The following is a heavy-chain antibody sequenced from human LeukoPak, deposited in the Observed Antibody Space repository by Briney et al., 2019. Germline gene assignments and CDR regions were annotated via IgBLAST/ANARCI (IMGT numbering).Heavy chain of an antibody. Sequence: GGSLRLSCAASGFTFSSYAMHWVRQAPGKGLEWVAVISYDGSNKYYADPVKGRFTISRDNSKNTLYLQMNSLRAEDTAVYYCARVSVGSSSGLLAGVDYWGQGTLVTVSS. CDR3: ARVSVGSSSGLLAGVDY. CDR1: GFTFSSYA. J-gene: IGHJ4*02. V-gene: IGHV3-30-3*01. CDR2: ISYDGSNK. D-gene: IGHD6-6*01.